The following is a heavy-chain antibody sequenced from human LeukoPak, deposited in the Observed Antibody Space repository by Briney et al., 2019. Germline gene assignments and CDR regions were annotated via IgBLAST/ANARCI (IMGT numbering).Heavy chain of an antibody. CDR3: AKDGSSSSSHTRIFDY. CDR2: ISWNSGSI. D-gene: IGHD6-13*01. CDR1: GFTFDDYA. V-gene: IGHV3-9*01. Sequence: PGGSLRLSCAASGFTFDDYAMHWVRQAPGKGLEWVSGISWNSGSIGYADSVKGRFTISRDNAKNSLYLQMNSLRAEDTALYYCAKDGSSSSSHTRIFDYWGQGTLVTVSS. J-gene: IGHJ4*02.